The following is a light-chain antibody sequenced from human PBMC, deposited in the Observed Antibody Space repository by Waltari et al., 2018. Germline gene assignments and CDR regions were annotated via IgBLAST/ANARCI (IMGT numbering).Light chain of an antibody. CDR3: QAADTNFADHVV. CDR2: KNT. V-gene: IGLV3-25*03. CDR1: ALPRLY. Sequence: SYDLTQPPSVSVSPGQTARITCSGDALPRLYAYWYQPKPGQAPMLFISKNTARPSGLPDGFSGSTSGTTVTLTVSGVQAEDEADYYCQAADTNFADHVVFGGGTQLIVL. J-gene: IGLJ2*01.